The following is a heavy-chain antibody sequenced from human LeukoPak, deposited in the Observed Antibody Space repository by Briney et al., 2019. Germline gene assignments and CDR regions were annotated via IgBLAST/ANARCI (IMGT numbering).Heavy chain of an antibody. CDR1: GFSFSTYW. J-gene: IGHJ4*02. V-gene: IGHV3-7*01. CDR2: IRYDGAYK. Sequence: GGSLRLSCVASGFSFSTYWMAWIRQAPGKGLEWVANIRYDGAYKFHAGSVKGRFTISRDNAKNSLFLEMHSLRADDTAVYFCASSHDSSGNDWGQGTLVTVSS. D-gene: IGHD3-22*01. CDR3: ASSHDSSGND.